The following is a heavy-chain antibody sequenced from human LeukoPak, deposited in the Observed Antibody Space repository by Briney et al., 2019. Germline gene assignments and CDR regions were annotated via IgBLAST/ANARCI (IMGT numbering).Heavy chain of an antibody. CDR2: IKQDGSEK. Sequence: GGSLRLSCAASGFTFSSYWMSWVRQAPGKGLEWVANIKQDGSEKYYVDSVKGRFTISRDNAKNSLYLQMHSLRVEDTAVYYCARDPAFGGVIGNAFDYWGQGTLVTVSS. J-gene: IGHJ4*02. CDR3: ARDPAFGGVIGNAFDY. D-gene: IGHD3-16*02. CDR1: GFTFSSYW. V-gene: IGHV3-7*01.